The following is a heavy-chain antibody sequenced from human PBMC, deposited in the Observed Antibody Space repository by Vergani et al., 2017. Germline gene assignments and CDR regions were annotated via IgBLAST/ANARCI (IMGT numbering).Heavy chain of an antibody. Sequence: QVQLVQSGAEVKKPGASVKVSCKASGYTFTSYGISWVRQAPGQGLEWMGWISAYNGNTNYAQKFQGRVTITADESTSTAYMELSSLRSEDTAVYYCARDPGDGPKEGWFDPWGQGTLVTVSS. V-gene: IGHV1-18*04. CDR2: ISAYNGNT. CDR1: GYTFTSYG. CDR3: ARDPGDGPKEGWFDP. J-gene: IGHJ5*02. D-gene: IGHD3-16*01.